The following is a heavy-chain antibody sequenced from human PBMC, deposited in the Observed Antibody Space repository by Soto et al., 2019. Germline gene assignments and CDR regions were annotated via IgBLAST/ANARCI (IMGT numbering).Heavy chain of an antibody. D-gene: IGHD3-3*01. J-gene: IGHJ4*02. Sequence: EVQLLESGGGLVQPGGSLRLSCAASGFTFSSYAMSWVRQAPGKGLEWVSAISGSGGSTYYADSVKGRFTISRDNFINTLQLQMIRLSAQELAVAWLAYVVVFFDLVRLHDWGEGKMVNVTS. CDR3: AYVVVFFDLVRLHD. CDR2: ISGSGGST. CDR1: GFTFSSYA. V-gene: IGHV3-23*01.